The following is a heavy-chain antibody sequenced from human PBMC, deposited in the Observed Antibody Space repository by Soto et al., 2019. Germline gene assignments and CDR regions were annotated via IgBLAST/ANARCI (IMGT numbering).Heavy chain of an antibody. CDR1: GGSISSSSYY. V-gene: IGHV4-39*01. Sequence: SETLSLTCTVSGGSISSSSYYWGWIRQPPGKGLEWIGSIYYSGSTYYNPSLKSRVTISVDTSKNQFSLKLSSVTAADTAVYCCARHGSTSSHYYYYGMDVWGQGTTVTVSS. D-gene: IGHD2-2*01. CDR3: ARHGSTSSHYYYYGMDV. J-gene: IGHJ6*02. CDR2: IYYSGST.